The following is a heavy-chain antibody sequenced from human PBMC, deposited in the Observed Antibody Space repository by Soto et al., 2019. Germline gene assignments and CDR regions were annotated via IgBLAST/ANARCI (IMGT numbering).Heavy chain of an antibody. V-gene: IGHV1-58*01. CDR3: AVDVETAMVFDY. CDR2: IVVGSGNT. D-gene: IGHD5-18*01. CDR1: GFTFTSSA. Sequence: QMQLVQSGPEVKKPGTSVKVSCKASGFTFTSSAVQWVRQARGQRLEWIGWIVVGSGNTNNAQKFQERVTITRDMSTSTAYMELSSLRSEDTAVYYCAVDVETAMVFDYWGQGTLVTVSS. J-gene: IGHJ4*02.